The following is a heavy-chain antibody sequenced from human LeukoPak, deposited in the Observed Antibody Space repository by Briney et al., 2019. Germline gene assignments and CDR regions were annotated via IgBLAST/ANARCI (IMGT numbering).Heavy chain of an antibody. CDR3: ARVITMIVVVPTKAFDI. CDR1: GGSISSGGYY. V-gene: IGHV4-31*03. D-gene: IGHD3-22*01. CDR2: SYYSGST. Sequence: SSETLSLTCTVSGGSISSGGYYWSWIRQHPGKIREWIGYSYYSGSTYYIPSLKSRVTISVDTSKNQFSLKLSSVTAADTAVYYCARVITMIVVVPTKAFDIWGQGTMVTVSS. J-gene: IGHJ3*02.